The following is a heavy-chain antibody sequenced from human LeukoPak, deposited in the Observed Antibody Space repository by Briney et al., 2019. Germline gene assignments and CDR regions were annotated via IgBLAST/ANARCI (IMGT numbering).Heavy chain of an antibody. V-gene: IGHV1-69*11. CDR2: IIPNLGTT. CDR3: AREGCSSAACYGIDLDY. CDR1: GGTFSRYA. J-gene: IGHJ4*02. D-gene: IGHD2-2*01. Sequence: SVKVSCKASGGTFSRYAITWVGQAPGQGLEWMGRIIPNLGTTYYAQKFQGRITITTDESSSTAYMELSSLRSEDTAVYYCAREGCSSAACYGIDLDYWGQGTLVTVSS.